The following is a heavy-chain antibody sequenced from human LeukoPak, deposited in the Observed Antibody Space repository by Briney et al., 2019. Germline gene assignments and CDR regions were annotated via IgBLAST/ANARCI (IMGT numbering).Heavy chain of an antibody. Sequence: GGSLRLSCAASGFTFTNYAMHWVRQAPGKGLEWVAVISVDGSNKFYAGSVRGRCTISRGNSKNTMSLQMDSLRGEDTAVYYCARDPRTSSTSRNYFESWGQGTLVTVSS. J-gene: IGHJ4*02. CDR1: GFTFTNYA. V-gene: IGHV3-30-3*01. D-gene: IGHD6-13*01. CDR3: ARDPRTSSTSRNYFES. CDR2: ISVDGSNK.